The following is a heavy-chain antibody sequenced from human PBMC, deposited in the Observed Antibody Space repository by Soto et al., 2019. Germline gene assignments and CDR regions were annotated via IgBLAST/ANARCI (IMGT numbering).Heavy chain of an antibody. CDR2: INAGNGNT. CDR1: GYTFTSYA. V-gene: IGHV1-3*01. Sequence: ASVKVSCKASGYTFTSYAMHWVRQAPGQRLEWMGWINAGNGNTKYSQKFQGRVTITRDTSASTAYMELSSLRSEDTAVYYCGRAELKFCTNGVCYLRAELSYWFDPWGQGTLVTVSS. J-gene: IGHJ5*02. D-gene: IGHD2-8*01. CDR3: GRAELKFCTNGVCYLRAELSYWFDP.